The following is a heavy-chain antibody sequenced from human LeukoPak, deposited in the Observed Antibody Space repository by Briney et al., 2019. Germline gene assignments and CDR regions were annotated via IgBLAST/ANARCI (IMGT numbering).Heavy chain of an antibody. Sequence: PSETLSLTCTVSGCSLSSYYWSWLRQPPGKGLEWIGYIYYSGSAIYNPSLKSRVTISVDTSKSQFSLNLSSVTAADTAVYYCARLGYSSSWYVFDYWGQGTLVTVSS. CDR3: ARLGYSSSWYVFDY. CDR1: GCSLSSYY. J-gene: IGHJ4*02. CDR2: IYYSGSA. D-gene: IGHD6-13*01. V-gene: IGHV4-59*01.